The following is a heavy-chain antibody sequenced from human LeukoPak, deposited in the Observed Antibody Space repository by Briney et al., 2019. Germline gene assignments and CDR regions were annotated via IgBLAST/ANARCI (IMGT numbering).Heavy chain of an antibody. CDR1: GFTYSFYW. D-gene: IGHD3-22*01. CDR3: ARHSNKYDYDSSGHYRSFDY. J-gene: IGHJ4*02. Sequence: GGSVRPSCAASGFTYSFYWMSWVRQAPGKGLEWLANIKQGGSDKYYVDSVKGRFTISRDNSKNTLYLQMNSLRAEDTAFYFCARHSNKYDYDSSGHYRSFDYWGQGTLVSVSS. V-gene: IGHV3-7*01. CDR2: IKQGGSDK.